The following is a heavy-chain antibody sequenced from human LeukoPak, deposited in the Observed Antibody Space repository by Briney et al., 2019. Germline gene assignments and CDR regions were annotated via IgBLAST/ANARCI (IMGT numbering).Heavy chain of an antibody. J-gene: IGHJ5*02. CDR1: GFTFSSYW. D-gene: IGHD6-13*01. CDR3: ARDRVAAAGTNWFDP. Sequence: GGSLRLSCAASGFTFSSYWMSWVRQAPGKGLEWVANIKQDGSEKYYVGSVKGRFTISRDNAKNSLCLQMNSLRAEDTAVYYCARDRVAAAGTNWFDPWGQGTLVTASS. CDR2: IKQDGSEK. V-gene: IGHV3-7*03.